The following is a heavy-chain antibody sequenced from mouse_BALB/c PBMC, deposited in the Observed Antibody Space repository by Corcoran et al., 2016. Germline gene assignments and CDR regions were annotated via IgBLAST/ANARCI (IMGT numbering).Heavy chain of an antibody. Sequence: EVQLQQSGAEHVKPGASVKLSCTASGYNIKDTYKHWVKQRPEQGLEWIGRNDPANGNTKYDPKFQGKATITADTYSNTAYLQLSSLTSEDTAVYYCARGNYAMDYWGQGPSVTVSS. V-gene: IGHV14-3*02. CDR1: GYNIKDTY. CDR2: NDPANGNT. J-gene: IGHJ4*01. CDR3: ARGNYAMDY.